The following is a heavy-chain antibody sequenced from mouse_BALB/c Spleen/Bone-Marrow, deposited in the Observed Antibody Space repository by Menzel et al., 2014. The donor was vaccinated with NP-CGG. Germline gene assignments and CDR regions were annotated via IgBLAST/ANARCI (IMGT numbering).Heavy chain of an antibody. CDR3: ARQILRGFAY. D-gene: IGHD1-1*01. Sequence: EVQLVEPGGGLVKPGGSLKLSCAASGFAFSSYDMSWVRQTPEKRLEWVAYISSGGGSTYYSDTVKGRFTISRDNAKNTLYLQMSSLKSEDTAMYYCARQILRGFAYWGQGTLVTVSA. CDR2: ISSGGGST. V-gene: IGHV5-12-1*01. J-gene: IGHJ3*01. CDR1: GFAFSSYD.